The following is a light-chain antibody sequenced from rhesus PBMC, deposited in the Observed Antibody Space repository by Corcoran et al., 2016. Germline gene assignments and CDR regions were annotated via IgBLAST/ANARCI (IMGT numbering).Light chain of an antibody. CDR2: EVS. CDR3: MQALEFPLT. CDR1: QSLLDSEDGNTY. Sequence: DIVMTQTPLSLPVTPGEPASISCRSSQSLLDSEDGNTYLDWYLQKPGQSTQLLLYEVSNRASGVSDRFSCSGSDTDFTLKISRVEAEEVGVYDCMQALEFPLTFGGGTKVEIK. V-gene: IGKV2-104*02. J-gene: IGKJ4*01.